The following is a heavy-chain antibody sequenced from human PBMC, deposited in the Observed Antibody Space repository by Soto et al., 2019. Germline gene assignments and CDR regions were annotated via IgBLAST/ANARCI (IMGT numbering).Heavy chain of an antibody. Sequence: EVQLVESGGGLVKPGGSLRLSCAASGFTFSSYSMNWVRQAPGKGLEWVSSISSSSSYIYYADSVKGRFTISRDNAKNSLYLQMNSLRAEDTAGYYCARDFRDGYYFDYWGQGTLVTVSS. V-gene: IGHV3-21*01. D-gene: IGHD5-12*01. CDR1: GFTFSSYS. J-gene: IGHJ4*02. CDR3: ARDFRDGYYFDY. CDR2: ISSSSSYI.